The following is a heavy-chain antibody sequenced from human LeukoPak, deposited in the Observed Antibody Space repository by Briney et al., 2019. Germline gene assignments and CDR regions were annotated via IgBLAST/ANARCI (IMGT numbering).Heavy chain of an antibody. CDR3: AKGTPFYAMDV. V-gene: IGHV3-21*04. D-gene: IGHD1-7*01. CDR1: GFTFSTYS. J-gene: IGHJ6*02. CDR2: ISSSGSYI. Sequence: GGSLRLSCAASGFTFSTYSMNWVRQAPGKGLEWVSSISSSGSYIYYADSVKGRFTISRDNAKDTLYLQMNSLRAEDTALYYCAKGTPFYAMDVWGQGTTVIVSS.